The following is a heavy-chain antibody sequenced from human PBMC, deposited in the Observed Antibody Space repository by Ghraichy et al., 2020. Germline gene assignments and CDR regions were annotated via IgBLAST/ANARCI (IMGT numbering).Heavy chain of an antibody. CDR3: AKAVAGQGPKPKPIDY. Sequence: GGSLRLSCAASGFTFSSYAMSWVRQAPGKGLEWVSAISGSGGSTYYADSVKGRFTISRDNSKNTLYLQMNSLRAEDTAVYYCAKAVAGQGPKPKPIDYWGQGTLVTVSS. CDR2: ISGSGGST. V-gene: IGHV3-23*01. D-gene: IGHD6-19*01. J-gene: IGHJ4*02. CDR1: GFTFSSYA.